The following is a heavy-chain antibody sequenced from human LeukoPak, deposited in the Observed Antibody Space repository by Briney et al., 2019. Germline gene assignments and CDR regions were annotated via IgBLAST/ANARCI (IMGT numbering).Heavy chain of an antibody. CDR3: VRGLRELPY. Sequence: GGSLRLSCAASGFTVSSNYMTWVRQAPGKGLEWVASINQDGSGRYYVDSVKGRFTISRDNAKNSVSLQMSGLRGEDTAVYYCVRGLRELPYWGQGTLVTVSS. CDR1: GFTVSSNY. V-gene: IGHV3-7*04. CDR2: INQDGSGR. J-gene: IGHJ4*02. D-gene: IGHD1-26*01.